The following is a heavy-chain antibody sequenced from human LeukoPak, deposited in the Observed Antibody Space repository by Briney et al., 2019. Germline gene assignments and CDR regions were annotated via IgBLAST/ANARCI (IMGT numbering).Heavy chain of an antibody. J-gene: IGHJ3*02. CDR2: IKNDGSDI. CDR1: GFTFSTYW. D-gene: IGHD3-9*01. V-gene: IGHV3-7*01. CDR3: ARRAIGKERNILTGYKRALLGAFDI. Sequence: PGGSLRLSCAASGFTFSTYWMFWVRQAPGKGLEWLASIKNDGSDIYYEDSVKGRFTISRDNAKNSLYLQMNSLRAEDTAVYYCARRAIGKERNILTGYKRALLGAFDIWGQGTMVTVSS.